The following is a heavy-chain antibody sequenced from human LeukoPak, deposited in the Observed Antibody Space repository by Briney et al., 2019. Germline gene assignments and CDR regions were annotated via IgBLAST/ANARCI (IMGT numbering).Heavy chain of an antibody. D-gene: IGHD3-3*01. J-gene: IGHJ4*02. CDR2: ISWNSGSI. V-gene: IGHV3-9*03. CDR1: GFTFDDYA. Sequence: GGSLRLSCAASGFTFDDYAMHWVRQAPGKGLEWVSGISWNSGSIGYADSVKGRFTISRDNAKNSLYLQMNSLRAEDMALYYCAKSRWDDFWSGYLDYWGQGTLVTVSS. CDR3: AKSRWDDFWSGYLDY.